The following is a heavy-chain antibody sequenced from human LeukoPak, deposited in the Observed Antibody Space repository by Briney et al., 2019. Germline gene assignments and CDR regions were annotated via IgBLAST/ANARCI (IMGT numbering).Heavy chain of an antibody. CDR3: ARITVVAGNTYLADY. D-gene: IGHD6-19*01. Sequence: GGSLRLSCAASGFTFSDYYMSWIRQAPGKGLEWVSYLSSSSSYTSYADSVKGRFTISRDNAQNSLYLQMNSLRADDTAVYYCARITVVAGNTYLADYWGQGTLVTVSS. V-gene: IGHV3-11*03. J-gene: IGHJ4*02. CDR2: LSSSSSYT. CDR1: GFTFSDYY.